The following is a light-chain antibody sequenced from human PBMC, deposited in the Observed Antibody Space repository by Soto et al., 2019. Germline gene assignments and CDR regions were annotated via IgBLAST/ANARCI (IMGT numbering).Light chain of an antibody. CDR2: DAS. Sequence: DIQLTQAPSPLSASVVERVTTTCRASQSISSWLAWYQQKPGKAPKLLIYDASSLESGVPSRFSGSGSGTEFTLTISSLQPDDFATYYCQQYNSYSGTFGQGTKVDIK. CDR1: QSISSW. J-gene: IGKJ1*01. V-gene: IGKV1-5*01. CDR3: QQYNSYSGT.